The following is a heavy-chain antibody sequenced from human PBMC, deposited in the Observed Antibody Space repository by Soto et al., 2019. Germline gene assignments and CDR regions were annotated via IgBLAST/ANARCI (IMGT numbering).Heavy chain of an antibody. CDR2: ISAYSGNT. J-gene: IGHJ4*02. D-gene: IGHD3-10*01. CDR1: GYTFTSYG. V-gene: IGHV1-18*01. Sequence: ASVKVSCKASGYTFTSYGISWVRQAPGQGLEWMGWISAYSGNTNYAQKLQGRVTMTTDTSTSTAYMELRSLRSDDTAVYYCARDLTRMVRGVMGYWGQGTLVTVSS. CDR3: ARDLTRMVRGVMGY.